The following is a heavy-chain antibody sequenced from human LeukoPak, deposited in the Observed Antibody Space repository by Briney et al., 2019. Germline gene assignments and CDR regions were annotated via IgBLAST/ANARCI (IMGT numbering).Heavy chain of an antibody. J-gene: IGHJ5*02. CDR1: GFTFSNAW. CDR2: IKKDGSQK. V-gene: IGHV3-7*03. CDR3: ARVGWELLNLHFDP. D-gene: IGHD1-26*01. Sequence: GGSLRLSCAASGFTFSNAWMSWVRQAPGKGPEWVASIKKDGSQKYYVDSVKGRFTISRDNAQNSLYLQMSSLRVEDTAIYSCARVGWELLNLHFDPWGQGTLVTVSS.